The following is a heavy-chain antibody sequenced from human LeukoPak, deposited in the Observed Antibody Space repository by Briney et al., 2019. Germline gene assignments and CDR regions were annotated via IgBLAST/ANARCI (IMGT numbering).Heavy chain of an antibody. CDR3: ARESHIVVVTANFFFDY. CDR2: MNPNSGNT. Sequence: GASVKVSCKASGYTFTSYDINWVRQATGQGLEWMGWMNPNSGNTGYAQKFQGRVTMTRNTSISTAYMELSSLRSEDTAVYYCARESHIVVVTANFFFDYWGREPWSPSPQ. V-gene: IGHV1-8*01. J-gene: IGHJ4*02. CDR1: GYTFTSYD. D-gene: IGHD2-21*02.